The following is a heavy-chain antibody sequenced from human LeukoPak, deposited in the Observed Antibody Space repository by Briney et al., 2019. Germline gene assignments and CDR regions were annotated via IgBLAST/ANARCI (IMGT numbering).Heavy chain of an antibody. D-gene: IGHD2-21*02. V-gene: IGHV4-59*08. Sequence: SETLSLTCTVSGGSISSYYWSWIRQPPGKGLEWIGYIHFSGSTSYNPSLKSRVTISIDTSKNQFSLKQSSVTAADTAAYYCARGDWGSPDYYYMGVWGKGTTVTISS. CDR2: IHFSGST. CDR3: ARGDWGSPDYYYMGV. CDR1: GGSISSYY. J-gene: IGHJ6*03.